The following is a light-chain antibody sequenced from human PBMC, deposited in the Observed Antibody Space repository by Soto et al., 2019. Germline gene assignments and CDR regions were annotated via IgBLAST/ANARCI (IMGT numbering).Light chain of an antibody. CDR3: QQFGPSLLS. CDR1: QSVSSY. Sequence: EIVLTQSPATLSLSPGERAALSCRASQSVSSYLAWYQQKPGQAPRLLIYGASSRATGIPDRFSGSGSGTDFTLTISGLEPEDFAVYYCQQFGPSLLSFGPGTKVDIK. V-gene: IGKV3-20*01. CDR2: GAS. J-gene: IGKJ3*01.